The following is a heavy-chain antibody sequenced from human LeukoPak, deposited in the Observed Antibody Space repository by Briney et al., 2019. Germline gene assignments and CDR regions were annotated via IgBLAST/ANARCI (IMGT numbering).Heavy chain of an antibody. CDR1: GGSISSYY. D-gene: IGHD3-10*01. V-gene: IGHV4-59*01. CDR2: IYYSGST. CDR3: ARDRVWFGEDNAFDI. J-gene: IGHJ3*02. Sequence: SETLSLTCTVSGGSISSYYWSWIRQPPGKGLEWIGYIYYSGSTNYNPSLKSRVTISVDTSKNQFSLKLSYVTAADTAVYYCARDRVWFGEDNAFDIWGQGTMVTVSS.